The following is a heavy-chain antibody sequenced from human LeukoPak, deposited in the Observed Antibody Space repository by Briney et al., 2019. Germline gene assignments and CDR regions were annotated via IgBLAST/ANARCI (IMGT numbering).Heavy chain of an antibody. J-gene: IGHJ4*02. Sequence: QAGGSLRLSCAASGFTFSSYAMSWVRQAPGKGLEWVSAISGSGGSTYYADSVKGRFTISRDNSKNTLYLQMNSLRAEDTALYYCAAYYDILTGYYIFDYWGQGTLVTVSS. D-gene: IGHD3-9*01. CDR2: ISGSGGST. CDR1: GFTFSSYA. CDR3: AAYYDILTGYYIFDY. V-gene: IGHV3-23*01.